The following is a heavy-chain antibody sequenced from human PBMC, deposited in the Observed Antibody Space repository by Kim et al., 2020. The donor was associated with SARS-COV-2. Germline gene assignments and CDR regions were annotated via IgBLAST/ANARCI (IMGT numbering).Heavy chain of an antibody. CDR3: ARREGGAYGDYAWFDP. D-gene: IGHD4-17*01. J-gene: IGHJ5*02. CDR1: GYSFTSYW. CDR2: IDPSDSYT. V-gene: IGHV5-10-1*01. Sequence: GESLKISCKGSGYSFTSYWISWVRQMPGKGLEWMGRIDPSDSYTNYSPSFQGHVTISADKSISTAYLQWSSLKASDTAMYYCARREGGAYGDYAWFDPWGQGTLVTVSS.